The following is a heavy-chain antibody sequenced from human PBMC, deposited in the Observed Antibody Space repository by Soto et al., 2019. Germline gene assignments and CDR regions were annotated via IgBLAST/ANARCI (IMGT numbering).Heavy chain of an antibody. CDR3: ARESEDLTSNFDY. J-gene: IGHJ4*02. Sequence: EGQLVESGGGLVKPGGSLRLSCAASGFTFTRYSMNWVRQAPGKGLEWVSSISSTTNYIYYGDSMKGRFTISRDTAKNSLDLEVNSLRAEKTAVYYCARESEDLTSNFDYWGQGTLVTVSS. CDR2: ISSTTNYI. CDR1: GFTFTRYS. V-gene: IGHV3-21*06.